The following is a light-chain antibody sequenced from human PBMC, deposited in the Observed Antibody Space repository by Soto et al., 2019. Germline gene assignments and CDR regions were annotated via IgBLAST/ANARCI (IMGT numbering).Light chain of an antibody. V-gene: IGLV2-23*02. CDR3: CSYAGSTTTYV. J-gene: IGLJ1*01. Sequence: QSLLTQPASVSGSPGQSITISCTGTSSDVGTYELVSWYQQHPGKAPKLMIYEVSKRPSGVSNRFSGSKSGNTASLTISGLQAEDEADYYCCSYAGSTTTYVLGSGTKVTVL. CDR1: SSDVGTYEL. CDR2: EVS.